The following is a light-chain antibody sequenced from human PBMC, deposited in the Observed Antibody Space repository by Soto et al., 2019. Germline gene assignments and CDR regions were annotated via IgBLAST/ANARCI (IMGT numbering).Light chain of an antibody. CDR2: AAS. J-gene: IGKJ5*01. V-gene: IGKV3-15*01. CDR1: ESVSNN. CDR3: QQYNNWTSMT. Sequence: DIVMTQSPATLSVSPGERATLSCRASESVSNNVAWYQQKPGQAPRLLFYAASTRATGVPARFSGSGSGTDFTLSISTLQSEDFAVYYCQQYNNWTSMTFGQGTRLEIK.